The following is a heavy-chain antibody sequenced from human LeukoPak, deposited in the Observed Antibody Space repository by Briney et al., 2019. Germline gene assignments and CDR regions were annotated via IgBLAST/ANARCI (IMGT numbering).Heavy chain of an antibody. D-gene: IGHD6-19*01. J-gene: IGHJ6*02. CDR1: GYTFTGYY. Sequence: GASVKVSCKASGYTFTGYYIHWVRQTPGQGLDWIGWINPHSGVTIYAQRFQGRVTLTSDTSISTAYMELTRLTSDDTAVYYCARDALPRTVAAIYYYHYGLEVWGQGTTVTVSS. V-gene: IGHV1-2*02. CDR3: ARDALPRTVAAIYYYHYGLEV. CDR2: INPHSGVT.